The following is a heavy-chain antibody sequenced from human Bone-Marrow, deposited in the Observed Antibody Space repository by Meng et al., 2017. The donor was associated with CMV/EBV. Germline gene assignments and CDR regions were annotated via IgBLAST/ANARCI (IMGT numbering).Heavy chain of an antibody. CDR1: GFTFSGSA. Sequence: GESLKISCAASGFTFSGSAMHWVRQASGKGLEWVGRIRSKANSYATAYAASVKGRFTISRDDSKNTAYLQMNSLKTEDTAVYYCTAGIAVVGSGYWGQGTLVTGSS. V-gene: IGHV3-73*01. CDR2: IRSKANSYAT. J-gene: IGHJ4*02. D-gene: IGHD6-19*01. CDR3: TAGIAVVGSGY.